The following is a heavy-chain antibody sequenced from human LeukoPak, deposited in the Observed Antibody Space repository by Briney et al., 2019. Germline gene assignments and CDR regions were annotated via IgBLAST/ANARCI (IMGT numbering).Heavy chain of an antibody. V-gene: IGHV1-18*01. CDR1: GYTFTSYG. J-gene: IGHJ4*02. D-gene: IGHD5-24*01. CDR2: ISAYNGNT. Sequence: GASVKVSCKASGYTFTSYGISWVRQAPGQGLEWMGWISAYNGNTNYAQKLQGRVTMTTDTSTSTAYMELRSLRSDDTAMYYCARQRGWLQPYYFDYWGQGTLVTVSS. CDR3: ARQRGWLQPYYFDY.